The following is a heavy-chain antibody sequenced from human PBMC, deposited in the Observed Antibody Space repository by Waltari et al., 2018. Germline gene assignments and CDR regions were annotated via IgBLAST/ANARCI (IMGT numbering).Heavy chain of an antibody. J-gene: IGHJ3*02. CDR1: GGTFSSYA. D-gene: IGHD2-8*01. Sequence: QVQLVQSGAEVKKPGSSVKVSCKASGGTFSSYANRWVRQAHGQGLEWMGGIIPIFGTANYAQKFQGRVTITADESTSTAYMELSSLRSEDTAVYYCATEPIGPRANTNDAFDIWGQGTMVTVSS. CDR2: IIPIFGTA. V-gene: IGHV1-69*13. CDR3: ATEPIGPRANTNDAFDI.